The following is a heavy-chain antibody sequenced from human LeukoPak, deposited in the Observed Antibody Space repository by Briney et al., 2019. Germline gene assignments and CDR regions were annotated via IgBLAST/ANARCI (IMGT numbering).Heavy chain of an antibody. J-gene: IGHJ6*03. V-gene: IGHV1-46*01. CDR2: INPSGGST. CDR3: ARDLRGWGYYYYYMDV. D-gene: IGHD3-16*01. Sequence: ASVKVSCKASGYTFTSYYMHWVRQAPGQGLEWMGLINPSGGSTSYAQKFQGRVTMTRDMSTSTVYMELSSLRSEDTAVYYCARDLRGWGYYYYYMDVWGKGTTVTVSS. CDR1: GYTFTSYY.